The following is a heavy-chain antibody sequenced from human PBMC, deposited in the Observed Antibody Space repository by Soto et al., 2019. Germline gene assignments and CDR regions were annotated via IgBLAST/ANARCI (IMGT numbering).Heavy chain of an antibody. D-gene: IGHD2-15*01. CDR2: ISGRGGNT. CDR3: AKAGCSGGTCYLYYFDY. V-gene: IGHV3-23*01. CDR1: GFTFSNYA. J-gene: IGHJ4*02. Sequence: PGGSLRLSCAASGFTFSNYAMSWVRQAPGKGLEWVSTISGRGGNTYYADSVKGRFTISRDNSRNTLYLQMDSPRVEDSAVYSCAKAGCSGGTCYLYYFDYWGQGALVTVS.